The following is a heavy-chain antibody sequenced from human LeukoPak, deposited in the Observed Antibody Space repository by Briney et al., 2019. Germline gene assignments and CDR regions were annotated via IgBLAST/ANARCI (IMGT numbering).Heavy chain of an antibody. Sequence: SETLSLTCTVAGGSISSYYWSWIRQPAGKGRGWIGRIYTSGGTNYNPSLKSRVTMSVDTSKNQFSLKLSSVTAADTAVYYCAGGRRRGFDYWGQGTLVTVSS. CDR2: IYTSGGT. CDR3: AGGRRRGFDY. J-gene: IGHJ4*02. V-gene: IGHV4-4*07. CDR1: GGSISSYY. D-gene: IGHD2-15*01.